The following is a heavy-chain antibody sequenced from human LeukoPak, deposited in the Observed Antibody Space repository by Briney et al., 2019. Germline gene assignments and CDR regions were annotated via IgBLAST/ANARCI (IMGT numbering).Heavy chain of an antibody. J-gene: IGHJ4*02. Sequence: SVKVSCKASGFTFTSSAMQWVRQARGQRLEWIGWIVVGSGNTNYAQKFQERVTITRDMSTSTAYMELSSLRSEDTAVYYRAAVVRGWFGGDYWGQGTLVTVSS. CDR2: IVVGSGNT. CDR1: GFTFTSSA. V-gene: IGHV1-58*02. CDR3: AAVVRGWFGGDY. D-gene: IGHD3-10*01.